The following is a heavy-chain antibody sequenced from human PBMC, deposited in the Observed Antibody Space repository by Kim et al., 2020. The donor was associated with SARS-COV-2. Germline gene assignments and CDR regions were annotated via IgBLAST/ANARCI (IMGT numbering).Heavy chain of an antibody. CDR3: ARDYYDSSGYSYGMDV. CDR2: ISYDGSNK. V-gene: IGHV3-30*04. Sequence: GGSLKLSCAASGFTFSSYAMHWVRQAPGKGLEWVAVISYDGSNKYYADSVKGRFTISRDNSKNTLYLQMNSLRAEDTAVYYCARDYYDSSGYSYGMDVWGQGTTVTVSS. CDR1: GFTFSSYA. J-gene: IGHJ6*02. D-gene: IGHD3-22*01.